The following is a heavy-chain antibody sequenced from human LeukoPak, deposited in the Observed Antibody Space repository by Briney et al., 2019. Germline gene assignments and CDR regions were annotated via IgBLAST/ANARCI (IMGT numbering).Heavy chain of an antibody. CDR2: INPNSGGT. Sequence: ASVKVSCKASGYTFTGYYMHWVRQAPGRGLEWMGWINPNSGGTTYAQKFQGRVTMTRDTSISTAYMELSRLRSDDTAVYYCARDGNSGSYQAAFDIWGQGTMVTVSS. V-gene: IGHV1-2*02. CDR3: ARDGNSGSYQAAFDI. J-gene: IGHJ3*02. CDR1: GYTFTGYY. D-gene: IGHD1-26*01.